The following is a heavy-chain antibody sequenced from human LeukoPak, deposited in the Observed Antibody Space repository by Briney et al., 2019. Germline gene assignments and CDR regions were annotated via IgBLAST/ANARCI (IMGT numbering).Heavy chain of an antibody. J-gene: IGHJ6*02. V-gene: IGHV1-46*01. CDR3: AQPGGYSYGFYYYGMDV. CDR1: GYTFTSYY. D-gene: IGHD5-18*01. CDR2: INPSGGST. Sequence: ASVKVSCKASGYTFTSYYMHWVRQAPGQGLEWMGIINPSGGSTSYAQKFQGRVTITADESTSTAYMELSSLRSEDTAVYYCAQPGGYSYGFYYYGMDVWGQGTTVTVSS.